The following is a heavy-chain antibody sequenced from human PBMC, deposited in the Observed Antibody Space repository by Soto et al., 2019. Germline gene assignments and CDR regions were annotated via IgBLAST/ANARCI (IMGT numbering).Heavy chain of an antibody. Sequence: SVRLSCAASGFSFSSYGMHWVRQAPVKGLAWVAVIWYDGSNKYYADSVKGRFTISRDNSKNTLYLQMNSLRAEDTAVYYCARDRYYDLGIGLGLPHLYCMDFWRQGTMVTVSS. CDR1: GFSFSSYG. D-gene: IGHD3-3*01. V-gene: IGHV3-33*01. CDR3: ARDRYYDLGIGLGLPHLYCMDF. J-gene: IGHJ6*02. CDR2: IWYDGSNK.